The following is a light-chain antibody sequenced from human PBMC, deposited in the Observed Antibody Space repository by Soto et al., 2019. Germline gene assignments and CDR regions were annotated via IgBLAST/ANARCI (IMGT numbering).Light chain of an antibody. CDR1: SSNIGAGYD. CDR2: GNT. CDR3: LSFDSSLSVV. Sequence: QSVLTQPPSVSGAPGQRVTISGTGSSSNIGAGYDVHWYQQLPGRAPKLLIYGNTNRPSGVPDRFSGSKSGTSASLAITGLQAEDEADYYCLSFDSSLSVVFGGGTKLT. V-gene: IGLV1-40*01. J-gene: IGLJ2*01.